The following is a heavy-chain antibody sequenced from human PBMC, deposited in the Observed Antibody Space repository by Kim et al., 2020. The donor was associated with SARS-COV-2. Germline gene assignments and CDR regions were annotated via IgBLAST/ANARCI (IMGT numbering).Heavy chain of an antibody. CDR3: AKPQWWLPPYYGMDV. V-gene: IGHV3-30*18. D-gene: IGHD2-15*01. J-gene: IGHJ6*02. Sequence: GGSLRLSCAASGFTFSSYGMHWVRQAPGKGLEWVAVISYDGSNKYYADSVKGRFTISRDNSKNTLYLQMNSLRAEDTAVYYCAKPQWWLPPYYGMDVWGQGTPVTVSS. CDR1: GFTFSSYG. CDR2: ISYDGSNK.